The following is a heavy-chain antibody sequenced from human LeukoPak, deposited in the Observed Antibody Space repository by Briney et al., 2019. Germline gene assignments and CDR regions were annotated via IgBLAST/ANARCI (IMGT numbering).Heavy chain of an antibody. CDR1: GFTFDDYG. V-gene: IGHV3-20*01. CDR2: ITWNGDST. D-gene: IGHD3-22*01. CDR3: ARAGRSSGYADAFDI. J-gene: IGHJ3*02. Sequence: GGSLRLSCVASGFTFDDYGMSWVRQAPGRGLEWVSGITWNGDSTDYANSVRGRFTISRHNARNSLYLQMNSLRAEDTALYHCARAGRSSGYADAFDIWGQGTMVTVSS.